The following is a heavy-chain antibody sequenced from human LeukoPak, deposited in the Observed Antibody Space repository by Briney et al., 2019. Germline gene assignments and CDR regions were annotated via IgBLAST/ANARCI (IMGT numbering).Heavy chain of an antibody. CDR1: GFTFSSYS. V-gene: IGHV3-21*01. CDR3: ARARGSSTAFDI. D-gene: IGHD6-6*01. Sequence: GGSLRLSCAASGFTFSSYSMNWVRQAPGKGLEWVSSIRSSSSYIYYADSVKGRFTISRDNAKNSLYLQMNSLRAEDTAVYYCARARGSSTAFDIWGQGTMVTVSS. J-gene: IGHJ3*02. CDR2: IRSSSSYI.